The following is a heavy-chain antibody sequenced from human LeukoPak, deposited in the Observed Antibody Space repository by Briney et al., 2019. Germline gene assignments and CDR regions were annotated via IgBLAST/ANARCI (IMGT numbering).Heavy chain of an antibody. V-gene: IGHV1-8*03. Sequence: ASVKVSCKASGYTFTSYDINWVRQAPGQGLELMGWMNPNSGNTDYAQKFQGRVTITRNTSISTAYMELSSLRSEDTAVYYCARGFSRMEWDQDYWGQGTLVTVSS. CDR1: GYTFTSYD. J-gene: IGHJ4*02. CDR2: MNPNSGNT. CDR3: ARGFSRMEWDQDY. D-gene: IGHD3-3*01.